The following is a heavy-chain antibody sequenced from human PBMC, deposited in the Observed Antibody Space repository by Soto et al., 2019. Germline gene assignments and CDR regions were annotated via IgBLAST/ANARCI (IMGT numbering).Heavy chain of an antibody. CDR2: INPSGGST. J-gene: IGHJ6*02. D-gene: IGHD2-15*01. CDR3: ARDWVVVAATSYYYYGMDV. Sequence: ASVKVSCKASGYTFTSYYMHWVRQAPGQGLEWMGIINPSGGSTSYAQKFQGRVTMTRDTSTSTVYMELSSLRAEDTAVYYCARDWVVVAATSYYYYGMDVWGQGTTVTVSS. V-gene: IGHV1-46*01. CDR1: GYTFTSYY.